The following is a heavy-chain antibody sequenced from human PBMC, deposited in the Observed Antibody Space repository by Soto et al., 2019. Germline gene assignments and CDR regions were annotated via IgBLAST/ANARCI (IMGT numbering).Heavy chain of an antibody. J-gene: IGHJ4*02. Sequence: GGSLRLSCVASGLTFSGDSINWVRQAPGKGLEWVSYISGSNKYYADSVKGRFTISRDNSKNTLYLQMNSLRAEDTAVYYCARDPNPHIAAAGPFDYWGQGTLVTVSS. D-gene: IGHD6-13*01. V-gene: IGHV3-48*01. CDR2: ISGSNK. CDR3: ARDPNPHIAAAGPFDY. CDR1: GLTFSGDS.